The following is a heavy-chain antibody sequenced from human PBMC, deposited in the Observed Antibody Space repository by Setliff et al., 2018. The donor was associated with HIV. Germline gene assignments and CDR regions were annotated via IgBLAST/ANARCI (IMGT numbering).Heavy chain of an antibody. Sequence: PGGSLRLSCTASGFTFSSYWMHWVRQASGKGLVWVSRTNSDGSSTSYADSVKGRFTISRDNAKNSLYLQMNSLRAEDTAVYYCARDVRYFDWLLGAQEDDAFDIWGQGTMVTVSS. CDR2: TNSDGSST. CDR1: GFTFSSYW. J-gene: IGHJ3*02. CDR3: ARDVRYFDWLLGAQEDDAFDI. D-gene: IGHD3-9*01. V-gene: IGHV3-74*01.